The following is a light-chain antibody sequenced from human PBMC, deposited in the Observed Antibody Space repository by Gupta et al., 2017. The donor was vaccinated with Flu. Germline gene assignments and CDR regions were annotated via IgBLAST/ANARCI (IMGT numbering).Light chain of an antibody. CDR3: SSYTTSTTFYV. J-gene: IGLJ1*01. V-gene: IGLV2-14*01. CDR1: SSDVGDYNY. Sequence: QSALTQPAPVSGSPGQPITISCAATSSDVGDYNYVSWYQQHPGKAPKLMIYDVSNRTSGVANRFSGSKSGSTASLAISGLQAEDEADYYCSSYTTSTTFYVFGTGTKVTVL. CDR2: DVS.